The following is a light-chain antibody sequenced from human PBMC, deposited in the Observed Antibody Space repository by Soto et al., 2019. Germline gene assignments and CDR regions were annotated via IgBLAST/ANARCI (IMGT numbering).Light chain of an antibody. CDR1: QSISSY. J-gene: IGKJ1*01. V-gene: IGKV1-5*01. Sequence: DIQMTQSPSSLSASVGDRVTITCRASQSISSYLNWYQQKPGKAPKLLIYDASSLESGVPSRFSGSGSGTEFTLTISRLQPDDFATYYCQQYNSPWTFGQGTKVDIK. CDR3: QQYNSPWT. CDR2: DAS.